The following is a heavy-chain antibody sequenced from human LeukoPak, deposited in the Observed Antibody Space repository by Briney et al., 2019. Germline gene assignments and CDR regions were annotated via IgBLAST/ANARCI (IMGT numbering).Heavy chain of an antibody. Sequence: GGSLRLSCAASGFTFSSYEMNWVRQAPGKGLEWVSYISSSGSTIYYADSVKGRFTISRDNAKNTLYVQMNSLRAEDTAVYYCARAVAGTRNAFDIWGQGTMVTVSS. J-gene: IGHJ3*02. V-gene: IGHV3-48*03. CDR3: ARAVAGTRNAFDI. CDR1: GFTFSSYE. CDR2: ISSSGSTI. D-gene: IGHD6-19*01.